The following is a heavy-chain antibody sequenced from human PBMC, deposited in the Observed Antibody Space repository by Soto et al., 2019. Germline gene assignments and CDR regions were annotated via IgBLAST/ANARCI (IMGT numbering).Heavy chain of an antibody. Sequence: QVQLVESGGGVVQPGRSLRLSCAASGFTFSSYGMHWVRQAPGKGLEWVAVIWYDGSNKYYADSVKGRFTISRDNSKNPVDLQMNRLGAGGKAVDHWARGAPPPRAEFDYWGQGTLVTVSS. J-gene: IGHJ4*02. V-gene: IGHV3-33*01. CDR1: GFTFSSYG. CDR3: ARGAPPPRAEFDY. CDR2: IWYDGSNK. D-gene: IGHD3-16*01.